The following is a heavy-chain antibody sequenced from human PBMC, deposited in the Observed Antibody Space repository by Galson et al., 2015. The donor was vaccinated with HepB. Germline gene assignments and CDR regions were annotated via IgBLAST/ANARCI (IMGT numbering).Heavy chain of an antibody. J-gene: IGHJ6*02. CDR1: GYRFTSYW. D-gene: IGHD3-16*01. CDR2: VFPGDSDI. CDR3: ARHRGRIRAGLGGLDV. Sequence: QSGAEVKKPGESLKISCKNSGYRFTSYWIAWVRQMPGKGLEWMGIVFPGDSDIRYSPSFQGQVTISADRSINTAYLQWSSLKASDTAMYYCARHRGRIRAGLGGLDVWGQGTTVTVSS. V-gene: IGHV5-51*01.